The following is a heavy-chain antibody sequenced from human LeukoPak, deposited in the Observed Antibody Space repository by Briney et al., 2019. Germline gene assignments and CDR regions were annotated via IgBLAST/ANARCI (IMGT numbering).Heavy chain of an antibody. Sequence: GESLRLSCAASGFTFDDYAMHWVRQAPGKGLEWVSLISWDGGSTYYADSVKGRFTISRDNSKNSLYLQMNSLRAEDTALYYCAKEGRTGYCSSTSCYTGGPFDYWGQGTLVTVSS. J-gene: IGHJ4*02. CDR2: ISWDGGST. CDR3: AKEGRTGYCSSTSCYTGGPFDY. D-gene: IGHD2-2*01. V-gene: IGHV3-43D*03. CDR1: GFTFDDYA.